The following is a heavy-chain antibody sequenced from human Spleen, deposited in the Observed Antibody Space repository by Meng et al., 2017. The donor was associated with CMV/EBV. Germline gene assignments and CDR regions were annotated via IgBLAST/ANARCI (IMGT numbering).Heavy chain of an antibody. V-gene: IGHV3-48*03. CDR3: ARQWDYGYNSLDY. D-gene: IGHD3-16*01. CDR1: GFTFSNYE. CDR2: ISTSGSTM. J-gene: IGHJ4*02. Sequence: GESLKISCAASGFTFSNYEMNWVRQAPGQGLEWVSYISTSGSTMYYADSVKGRFTVSRDNAKNSLYLQMNSLRVGDTAVYYCARQWDYGYNSLDYWGQGTLVTVSS.